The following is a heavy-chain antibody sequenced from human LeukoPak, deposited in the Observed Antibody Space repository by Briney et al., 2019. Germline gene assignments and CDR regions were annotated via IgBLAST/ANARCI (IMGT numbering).Heavy chain of an antibody. CDR3: ARDRPGYSSEFDP. V-gene: IGHV1-2*02. J-gene: IGHJ5*02. CDR1: GYTFTGYY. Sequence: SVTVSCKASGYTFTGYYMHWVRPAPGQGLEWMGWINPDSGGTNCAQKFQGRVTLTRDTSISTAYMELSSLRSDDTAVYYCARDRPGYSSEFDPWGQGALVADSS. CDR2: INPDSGGT. D-gene: IGHD6-19*01.